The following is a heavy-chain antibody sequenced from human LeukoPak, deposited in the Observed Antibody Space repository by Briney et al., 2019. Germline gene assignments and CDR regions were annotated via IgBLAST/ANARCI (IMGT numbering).Heavy chain of an antibody. CDR2: ISYDGSNK. CDR3: ATTGGRLSPY. D-gene: IGHD3-16*01. J-gene: IGHJ4*02. CDR1: GFNFRSYA. V-gene: IGHV3-30-3*01. Sequence: PGGSLRLSCAASGFNFRSYAMHWVRQAPGKGLEWVAVISYDGSNKYYADSVKGRFTISRDNSKNTLYLQMNSLRAEDTAVYYCATTGGRLSPYWGQGTLVTVSS.